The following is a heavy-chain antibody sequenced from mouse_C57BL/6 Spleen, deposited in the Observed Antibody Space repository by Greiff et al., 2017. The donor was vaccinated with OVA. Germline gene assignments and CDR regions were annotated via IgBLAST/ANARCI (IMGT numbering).Heavy chain of an antibody. CDR2: SRNKANDYTT. Sequence: EVKLVESGGGLVQSGRSLRLSCATSGFTFSDFYMEWVRQAPGKGLEWIAASRNKANDYTTEYSASVKGRFIVSRDNSQSILYLQMNALRAEDTAIYYCASDGGGAMDYWGQGTSVTVSS. CDR3: ASDGGGAMDY. CDR1: GFTFSDFY. J-gene: IGHJ4*01. V-gene: IGHV7-1*01.